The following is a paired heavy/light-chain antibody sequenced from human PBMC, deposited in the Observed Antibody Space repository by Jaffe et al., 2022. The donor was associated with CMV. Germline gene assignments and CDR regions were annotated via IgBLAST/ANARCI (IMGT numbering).Heavy chain of an antibody. J-gene: IGHJ6*02. V-gene: IGHV3-23*01. CDR2: ISGSGGST. D-gene: IGHD2-2*01. Sequence: EVQLLESGGGLVQPGGSLRLSCAASGFTFSSYAMSWVRQAPGKGLEWVSAISGSGGSTYYADSVKGRFTISRDNSKNTLYLQMNSLRAEDTAVYYCAANDCSSTSCYYYYYYGMDVWGQGTTVTVSS. CDR1: GFTFSSYA. CDR3: AANDCSSTSCYYYYYYGMDV.
Light chain of an antibody. CDR3: MQGTHWPPIT. J-gene: IGKJ5*01. CDR2: KVS. Sequence: DVVMTQSPLSLPVTLGQPASISCRSSQSLVYSDGNTYLNWFQQRPGQSPRRLIYKVSNRDSGVPDRFSGSGSGTDFTLKISRVEAEDVGVYYCMQGTHWPPITFGQGTRLEIK. CDR1: QSLVYSDGNTY. V-gene: IGKV2-30*01.